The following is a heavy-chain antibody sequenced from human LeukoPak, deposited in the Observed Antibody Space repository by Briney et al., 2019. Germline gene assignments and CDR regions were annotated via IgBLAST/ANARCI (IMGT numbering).Heavy chain of an antibody. CDR3: ARGYDSSGYYLYFDY. V-gene: IGHV4-59*01. CDR2: IYYNGST. CDR1: GGSISSYY. Sequence: SETLSLTCTVSGGSISSYYWSWIRQPPGKGLEWIGYIYYNGSTNYNPSLKSRVTISVDTSKNQFSLKLSSVTAADTAVYYCARGYDSSGYYLYFDYWGQGTLVTVSS. J-gene: IGHJ4*02. D-gene: IGHD3-22*01.